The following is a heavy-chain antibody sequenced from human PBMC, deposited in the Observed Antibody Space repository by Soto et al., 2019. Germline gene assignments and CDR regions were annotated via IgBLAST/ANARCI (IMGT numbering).Heavy chain of an antibody. CDR2: TYYSGNT. J-gene: IGHJ4*02. CDR3: ARDFKRYSSPPGTLDY. CDR1: GDSISSGDYY. Sequence: SETLSLTCTVSGDSISSGDYYWSWIRQPPGKGLEWIGCTYYSGNTYYNPSLKRRFSISVDTSKNQFSLQLSSVTVADTAVYYCARDFKRYSSPPGTLDYWGKGTLVTVSS. D-gene: IGHD6-13*01. V-gene: IGHV4-30-4*01.